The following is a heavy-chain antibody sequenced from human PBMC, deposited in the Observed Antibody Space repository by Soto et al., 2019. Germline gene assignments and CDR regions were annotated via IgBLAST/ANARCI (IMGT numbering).Heavy chain of an antibody. D-gene: IGHD3-22*01. Sequence: PSETLSLTCTVSGGSISSGGYYWSWIRQHPGKGLEWIGYIFYSGSTYYNPSLKSRVTISVDTSKNQFSLKLTSVTAADTAVYFCARDLGIDYYDSSGYSPLGYWGQGTLVTVSS. J-gene: IGHJ4*02. V-gene: IGHV4-31*03. CDR2: IFYSGST. CDR3: ARDLGIDYYDSSGYSPLGY. CDR1: GGSISSGGYY.